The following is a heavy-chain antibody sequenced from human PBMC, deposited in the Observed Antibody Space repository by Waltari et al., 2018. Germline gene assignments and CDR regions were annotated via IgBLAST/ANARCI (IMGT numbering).Heavy chain of an antibody. D-gene: IGHD6-13*01. Sequence: QVQLVESGGGVVQPGGSLRLSCAASGFTFSSYGMHWVRQAPGKGLEWVAVIRYDRSNKYYADSVKGRFTISRDNSKNTLYLQMNSLRAEDTAVYYCAPLSQQLALFDYWGQGTLVTVSS. CDR3: APLSQQLALFDY. V-gene: IGHV3-30*02. CDR2: IRYDRSNK. J-gene: IGHJ4*02. CDR1: GFTFSSYG.